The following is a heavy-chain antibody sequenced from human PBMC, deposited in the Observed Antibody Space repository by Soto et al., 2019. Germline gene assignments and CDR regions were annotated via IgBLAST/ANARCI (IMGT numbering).Heavy chain of an antibody. CDR3: ANVEGGAYPDFDL. J-gene: IGHJ4*02. V-gene: IGHV3-30*18. CDR1: GFTFSSYG. Sequence: PGGSPRLSCEASGFTFSSYGMHWVRQAPGKGLEWVAVISYDGSKKYYADSVKGRFTISRDNSKNTLYLQMNSLRAEDRAVYYCANVEGGAYPDFDLWGQGTLVTVSS. D-gene: IGHD1-26*01. CDR2: ISYDGSKK.